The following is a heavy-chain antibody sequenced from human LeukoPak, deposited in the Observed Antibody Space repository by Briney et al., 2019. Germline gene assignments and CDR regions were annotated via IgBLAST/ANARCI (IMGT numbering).Heavy chain of an antibody. CDR1: GGSFSGYY. V-gene: IGHV4-34*01. CDR3: ASSEYSSSRGPHY. J-gene: IGHJ4*02. CDR2: INHSGST. Sequence: SETPSLTCAVYGGSFSGYYWSWIRQPPGKGLEWIGEINHSGSTNYNPSLKSRVTISVDTSKNQFSLKLSSVTAADTAVYYCASSEYSSSRGPHYWGQGTLVTVSS. D-gene: IGHD6-6*01.